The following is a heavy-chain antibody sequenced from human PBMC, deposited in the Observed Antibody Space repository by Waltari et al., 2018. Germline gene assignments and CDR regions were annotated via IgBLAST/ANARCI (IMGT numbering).Heavy chain of an antibody. J-gene: IGHJ4*02. Sequence: QLRLQESGPGLVKPSGTLSLTCAVSGDYMSTTDYWSWVRQPPGKGLEWIGQVRGDGKANSSPSFASRCTISLDGSNEQFSLKVTSATAADTAVYYCARDRGRGLYLDSWGPGTLVTVSP. D-gene: IGHD2-15*01. CDR2: VRGDGKA. CDR1: GDYMSTTDY. CDR3: ARDRGRGLYLDS. V-gene: IGHV4-4*02.